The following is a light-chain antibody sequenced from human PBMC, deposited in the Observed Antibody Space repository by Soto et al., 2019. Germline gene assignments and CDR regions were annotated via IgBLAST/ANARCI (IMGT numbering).Light chain of an antibody. CDR2: GVN. CDR1: SSDVGAYNY. V-gene: IGLV2-14*01. CDR3: SSYTTGSTPV. Sequence: QSALTQPASVSGSPGQSIAFSCTGTSSDVGAYNYVSWYQQHPGQAPKLIIYGVNNRPSGVSNRFSGSKSGNTASLTISGLQAEDEADYYCSSYTTGSTPVFGPGTKLTVL. J-gene: IGLJ1*01.